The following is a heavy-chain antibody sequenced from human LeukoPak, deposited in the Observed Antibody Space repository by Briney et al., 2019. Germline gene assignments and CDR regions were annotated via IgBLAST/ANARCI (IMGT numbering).Heavy chain of an antibody. J-gene: IGHJ5*02. Sequence: GGSLRLSCAASGFTFSSYAMHWVRQAPGKGPEWVAVISYDGSNKYYADSVKGRFTISRDNSKNTLYLQMNSLRAEDTAVYYCARGLSCSGGSCYSAWGQGTLVTVSS. CDR3: ARGLSCSGGSCYSA. V-gene: IGHV3-30-3*01. CDR2: ISYDGSNK. D-gene: IGHD2-15*01. CDR1: GFTFSSYA.